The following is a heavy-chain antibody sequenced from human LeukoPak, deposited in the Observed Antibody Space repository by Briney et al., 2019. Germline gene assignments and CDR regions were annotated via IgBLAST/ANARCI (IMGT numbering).Heavy chain of an antibody. CDR2: INPSGGST. Sequence: ASVKVSCKASGYTFTGYYMHWVRQAPGQGLEWMGIINPSGGSTSYAQKFQGRVTMTRDMSTSTVYMELSSLRSEDTAVYYCARDSGTENFDYWGQGTLVTVSS. CDR1: GYTFTGYY. D-gene: IGHD1-7*01. CDR3: ARDSGTENFDY. V-gene: IGHV1-46*01. J-gene: IGHJ4*02.